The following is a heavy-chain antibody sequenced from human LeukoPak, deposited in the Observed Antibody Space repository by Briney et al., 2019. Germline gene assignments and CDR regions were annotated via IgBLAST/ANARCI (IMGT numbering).Heavy chain of an antibody. V-gene: IGHV3-23*01. D-gene: IGHD4-17*01. CDR2: ISGSGKST. CDR1: GFIFSTYA. CDR3: AKIRSGDYTDNDY. Sequence: GGSLRLSCAASGFIFSTYAMSWVRQTPGKGLEWVSLISGSGKSTHYADSVKGRFTISRDNSKNTLYLQMNSLRAEDTAVYYCAKIRSGDYTDNDYWGQGTLVTVSS. J-gene: IGHJ4*02.